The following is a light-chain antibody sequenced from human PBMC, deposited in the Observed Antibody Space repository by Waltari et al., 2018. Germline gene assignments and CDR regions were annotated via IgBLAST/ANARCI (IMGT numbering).Light chain of an antibody. Sequence: EIMLTQSPGTLSLSPGERATLSCRASQCISKYLAWYQQKPGQAPRLLIYDASIRATGIPDRFSGSGYGTDFSLTISRLEPEDYAVYYCQKYGSLPATFGRGTKVEIK. CDR1: QCISKY. J-gene: IGKJ1*01. V-gene: IGKV3-20*01. CDR3: QKYGSLPAT. CDR2: DAS.